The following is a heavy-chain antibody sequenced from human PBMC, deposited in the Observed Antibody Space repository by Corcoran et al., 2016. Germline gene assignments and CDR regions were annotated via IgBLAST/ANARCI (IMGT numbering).Heavy chain of an antibody. Sequence: QITLKESGPTLMKPTQTLTLTCTFSGFSLSTSGGGVGWLRQPPGRALEWLALIYWNDDKRYSPSLKSRLTITKDTSKNQVVLTMTNMDPVDTATYYCAHGYYYFDYWGQGTLVTVSS. D-gene: IGHD1-1*01. V-gene: IGHV2-5*01. J-gene: IGHJ4*02. CDR1: GFSLSTSGGG. CDR2: IYWNDDK. CDR3: AHGYYYFDY.